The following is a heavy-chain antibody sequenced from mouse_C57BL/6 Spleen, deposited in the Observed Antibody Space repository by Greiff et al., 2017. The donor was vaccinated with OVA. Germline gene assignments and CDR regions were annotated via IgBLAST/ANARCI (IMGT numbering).Heavy chain of an antibody. Sequence: EVQLQQSGPELVKPGDSVKISCKASGYSFTGYFMNWVMQSHGKSLEWIGRINPYNGDTFYNQKFKGKATLTVDKSSSTAHMELRSLTSEDSAVYYCARNYGSSWGLDYWGQGTTLTVSS. J-gene: IGHJ2*01. CDR1: GYSFTGYF. CDR3: ARNYGSSWGLDY. D-gene: IGHD1-1*01. CDR2: INPYNGDT. V-gene: IGHV1-20*01.